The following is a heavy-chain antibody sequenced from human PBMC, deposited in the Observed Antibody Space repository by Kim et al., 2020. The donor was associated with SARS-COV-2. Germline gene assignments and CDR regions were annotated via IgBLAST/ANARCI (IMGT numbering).Heavy chain of an antibody. V-gene: IGHV3-7*04. D-gene: IGHD3-22*01. J-gene: IGHJ3*02. Sequence: VKGRFTISSDNAKNSLYLQTNSLRAEDTAVYYCAGENYFDSSGYDYDAFDIWGQGTMVTVSS. CDR3: AGENYFDSSGYDYDAFDI.